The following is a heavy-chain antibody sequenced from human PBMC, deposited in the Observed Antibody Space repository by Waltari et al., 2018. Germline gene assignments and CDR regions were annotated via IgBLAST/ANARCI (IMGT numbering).Heavy chain of an antibody. CDR1: GYTFTSYG. Sequence: QVQLVQSGAEVKKPGASVKVSCKASGYTFTSYGISWVRQAPGQGLEWMGWISSYNGNTNYAQKLQGRVTMTTDTSTSTAYMELRSLRSDDTAVYYCARVPHDYGDWPYYYYYGMDVWGQGTTVTVSS. V-gene: IGHV1-18*04. CDR3: ARVPHDYGDWPYYYYYGMDV. D-gene: IGHD4-17*01. J-gene: IGHJ6*02. CDR2: ISSYNGNT.